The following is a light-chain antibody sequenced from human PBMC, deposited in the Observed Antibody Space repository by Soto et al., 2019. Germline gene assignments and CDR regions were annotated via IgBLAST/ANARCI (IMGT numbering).Light chain of an antibody. CDR3: QQTYSTPYT. Sequence: DIHMTQSPSSLSASVGDRVTVSCRASQRITTYVNWYQQKPGEAPKLLITTSGTLQRGVPSRFSGSRSGTDFTLTISSLQPADFATYFCQQTYSTPYTFGQGTKLEIK. CDR1: QRITTY. J-gene: IGKJ2*01. CDR2: TSG. V-gene: IGKV1-39*01.